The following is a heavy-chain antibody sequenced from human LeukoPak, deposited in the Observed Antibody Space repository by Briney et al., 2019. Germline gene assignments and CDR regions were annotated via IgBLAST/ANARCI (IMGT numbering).Heavy chain of an antibody. CDR1: GYSFTNYW. CDR3: ARWGGYCSGGNCYPLYYFDY. J-gene: IGHJ4*02. V-gene: IGHV5-51*01. Sequence: GESLKISCKGSGYSFTNYWIGWVRQMPGKGLEWMGIINPRDSDTRYSPSFQGQVTISADKSISTAYLQWSSLKASDTAMYYCARWGGYCSGGNCYPLYYFDYWGQRTLVTVSS. D-gene: IGHD2-15*01. CDR2: INPRDSDT.